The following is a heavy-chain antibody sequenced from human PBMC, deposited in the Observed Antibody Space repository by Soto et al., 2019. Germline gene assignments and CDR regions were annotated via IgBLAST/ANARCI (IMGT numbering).Heavy chain of an antibody. CDR3: ARGYCSGGSCYYFDY. V-gene: IGHV1-18*01. CDR1: GYTFTSYG. CDR2: ISAYNGNT. J-gene: IGHJ4*02. D-gene: IGHD2-15*01. Sequence: ASVKVSCKASGYTFTSYGISWVRQAPGQGLEWMGWISAYNGNTNYAQKLQGRVTMTTDTSTSTAYMELRSLRSDDTAVYYCARGYCSGGSCYYFDYWGQGTLVTVSS.